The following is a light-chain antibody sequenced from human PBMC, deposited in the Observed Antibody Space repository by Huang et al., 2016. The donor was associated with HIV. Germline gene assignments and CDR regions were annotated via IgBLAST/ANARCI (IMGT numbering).Light chain of an antibody. Sequence: DIQMTQSPSSLSASVGDRVTITCQASQDISNYLNWYQQKPGKAPKVLIYHASKLETGVPSRFSGNGSGTDFTFTITSLQPEDIATYYCQQYDNLYTFGQGTKLEIK. CDR1: QDISNY. J-gene: IGKJ2*01. V-gene: IGKV1-33*01. CDR2: HAS. CDR3: QQYDNLYT.